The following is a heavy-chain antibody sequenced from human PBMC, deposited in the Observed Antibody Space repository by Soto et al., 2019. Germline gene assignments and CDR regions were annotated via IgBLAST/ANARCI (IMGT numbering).Heavy chain of an antibody. J-gene: IGHJ5*02. CDR1: GFSLSTSGVG. Sequence: QITLKESGPTLAKPTQTLTLTCTFSGFSLSTSGVGVGWIRQPPGKALEWLALIYWNDDKRYSPSLKSRFTITKDTSKNQVVLTMTNMDPVDRATYYCAHSACGSDCWGWFDPWGQGTLVTVSS. V-gene: IGHV2-5*01. CDR2: IYWNDDK. CDR3: AHSACGSDCWGWFDP. D-gene: IGHD2-21*02.